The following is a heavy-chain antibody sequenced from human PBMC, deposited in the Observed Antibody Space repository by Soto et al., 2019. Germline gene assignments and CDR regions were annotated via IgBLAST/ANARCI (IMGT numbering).Heavy chain of an antibody. D-gene: IGHD3-22*01. CDR1: DGSISNYY. CDR3: ARTYYYDSSGYSKYYFDY. V-gene: IGHV4-59*01. J-gene: IGHJ4*02. Sequence: SETLSLTCTVADGSISNYYWSRIRQHPGKGLEWIGYIYYSGSTNYNPSLKSRVTISVDTSKNQFSLKLSSVTAADTAVYYCARTYYYDSSGYSKYYFDYWGQGTLVTVSS. CDR2: IYYSGST.